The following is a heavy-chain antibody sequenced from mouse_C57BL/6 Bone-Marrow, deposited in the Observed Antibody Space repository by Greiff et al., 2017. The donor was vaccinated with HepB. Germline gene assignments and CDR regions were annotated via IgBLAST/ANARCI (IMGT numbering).Heavy chain of an antibody. V-gene: IGHV5-16*01. CDR2: INYDGSST. Sequence: EVQRVESEGGLVQPGSSMKLSCTASGFTFSDYYMAWVRQVPEKGLEWVANINYDGSSTYYLDSLKSRFIISRDNAKNILYLQMSSLKSEDTATYYCARDPPITTVVAHWYFDVWGTGTTVTVSS. D-gene: IGHD1-1*01. J-gene: IGHJ1*03. CDR3: ARDPPITTVVAHWYFDV. CDR1: GFTFSDYY.